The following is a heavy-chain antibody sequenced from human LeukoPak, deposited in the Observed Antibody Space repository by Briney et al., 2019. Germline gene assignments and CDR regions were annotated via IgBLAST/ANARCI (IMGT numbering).Heavy chain of an antibody. D-gene: IGHD1-26*01. V-gene: IGHV1-2*02. CDR3: ARGSYGYD. J-gene: IGHJ4*02. CDR1: GYTFSDSY. CDR2: INPNPNSGGT. Sequence: ASVKVSCKTSGYTFSDSYMHWVRQAPGQGLEWVGWINPNPNSGGTSYAQKFQGRVTMTRDTSINTAYMELSGLRSDDTAVYFCARGSYGYDWGQGTLVTVSS.